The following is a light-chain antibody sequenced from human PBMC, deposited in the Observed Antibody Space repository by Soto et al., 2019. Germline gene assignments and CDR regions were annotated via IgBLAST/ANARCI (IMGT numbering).Light chain of an antibody. Sequence: ELALTQSPGTLSLSPGGRATLSCRASRSVSSTYLPWYQQKPGQAPILIIYGASSRATGIPDTFSGSGSRTAFTLTISRLEPEDFAVYYCKQYGSSPPLTFGGATKV. CDR2: GAS. V-gene: IGKV3-20*01. CDR1: RSVSSTY. J-gene: IGKJ4*01. CDR3: KQYGSSPPLT.